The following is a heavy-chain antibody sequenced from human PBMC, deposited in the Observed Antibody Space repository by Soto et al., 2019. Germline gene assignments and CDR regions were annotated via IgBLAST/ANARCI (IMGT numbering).Heavy chain of an antibody. J-gene: IGHJ6*02. Sequence: PSETLSLTCAVYGGSFSGYYWSWIRQPPGKGLEWIGEINHSGSTNYNPSLKSRVTISADTSKNQFSLKLSSVTAADTAVYYCATLYSSSWYRYYYYYGMDVWGQGTTVTVSS. V-gene: IGHV4-34*01. CDR1: GGSFSGYY. D-gene: IGHD6-13*01. CDR3: ATLYSSSWYRYYYYYGMDV. CDR2: INHSGST.